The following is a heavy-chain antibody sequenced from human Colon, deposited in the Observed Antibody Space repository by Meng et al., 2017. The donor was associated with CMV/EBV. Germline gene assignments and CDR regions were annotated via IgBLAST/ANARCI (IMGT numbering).Heavy chain of an antibody. J-gene: IGHJ4*02. CDR1: GFTFSSYA. Sequence: GESLKISCAASGFTFSSYAMSWVRQAPGKGLEWVSAISGSGGSTYYADSVKGRFTISRDNSKNTLYLQMNSLRAEDTAVYYCANPPPGLGYCSGGSCESGYWGQGTLVTVSS. CDR2: ISGSGGST. CDR3: ANPPPGLGYCSGGSCESGY. V-gene: IGHV3-23*01. D-gene: IGHD2-15*01.